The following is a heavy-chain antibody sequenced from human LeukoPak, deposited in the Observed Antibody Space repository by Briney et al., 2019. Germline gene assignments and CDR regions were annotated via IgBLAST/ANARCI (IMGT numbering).Heavy chain of an antibody. D-gene: IGHD4-17*01. CDR2: IYYSGSA. CDR3: ARVRLLYYGDYGDFDY. CDR1: GGSISSGDYY. Sequence: SETLSLTCTVSGGSISSGDYYWSWIRQPPGMGLEWIGYIYYSGSAYYNPSLKSRVTISVDTSKNLFSLKLSSVTAADTAVYYCARVRLLYYGDYGDFDYWGQGTLVTVSS. V-gene: IGHV4-30-4*08. J-gene: IGHJ4*02.